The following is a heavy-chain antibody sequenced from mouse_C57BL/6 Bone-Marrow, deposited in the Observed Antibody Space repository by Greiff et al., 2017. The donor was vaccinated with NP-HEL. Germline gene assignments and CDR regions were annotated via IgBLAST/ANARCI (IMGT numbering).Heavy chain of an antibody. CDR3: ARSPFYYGNYDAMDY. CDR2: INPNYGTT. J-gene: IGHJ4*01. CDR1: GYSFTDYN. V-gene: IGHV1-39*01. Sequence: LVESGPELVKPGASVKISCKASGYSFTDYNMNWVKQSNGKSLEWIGVINPNYGTTSYNQKFKGKATLTVDQSSSTAYMQLNSLTSEDSAVYYCARSPFYYGNYDAMDYWGQGTSVTVSS. D-gene: IGHD2-1*01.